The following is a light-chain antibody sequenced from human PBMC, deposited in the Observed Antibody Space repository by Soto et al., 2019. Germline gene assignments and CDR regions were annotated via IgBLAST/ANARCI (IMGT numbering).Light chain of an antibody. CDR1: QSIDGW. CDR2: KAS. CDR3: QQYNSYT. J-gene: IGKJ4*01. Sequence: DIQMTQSPSTLSASIGDRVTITCRASQSIDGWLAWYQQKPGKAPNLLIYKASSLESGVPSRFSGSGFGTEFTLTISSLQPDDFANYYCQQYNSYTFGGGTKVEIK. V-gene: IGKV1-5*03.